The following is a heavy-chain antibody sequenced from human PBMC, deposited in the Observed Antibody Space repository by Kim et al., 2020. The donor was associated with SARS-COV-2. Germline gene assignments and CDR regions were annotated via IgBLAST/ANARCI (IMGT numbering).Heavy chain of an antibody. D-gene: IGHD5-18*01. CDR1: GGTFSSYA. Sequence: SVKVSCKASGGTFSSYAISWVRQAPGQGLEWMGGIIPIFGTANYAQKFQGRVTITADESTSTAYMELSSLRSEDTAVYYCARPKEVGVSGSGYSYTSYYYYGMDVWGQGTTVTVSS. CDR3: ARPKEVGVSGSGYSYTSYYYYGMDV. J-gene: IGHJ6*02. V-gene: IGHV1-69*13. CDR2: IIPIFGTA.